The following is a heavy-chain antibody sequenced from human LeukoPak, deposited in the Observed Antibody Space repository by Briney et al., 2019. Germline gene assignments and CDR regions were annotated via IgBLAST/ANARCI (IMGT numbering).Heavy chain of an antibody. CDR1: GFTFSSYS. D-gene: IGHD3-10*01. CDR3: ARDAVLLWFGELLDVYFDY. J-gene: IGHJ4*02. CDR2: ISSSSSYI. Sequence: GGPLRLSCAASGFTFSSYSMNWVRQAPGKGLEWVSSISSSSSYIYYADSVKGRFTISRDNAKNSLYLQMNSLRAEDTAVYYCARDAVLLWFGELLDVYFDYWGQGTLVTVSS. V-gene: IGHV3-21*01.